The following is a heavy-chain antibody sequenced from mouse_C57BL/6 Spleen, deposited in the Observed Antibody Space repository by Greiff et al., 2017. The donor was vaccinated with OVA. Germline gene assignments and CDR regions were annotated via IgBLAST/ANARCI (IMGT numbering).Heavy chain of an antibody. D-gene: IGHD1-1*01. V-gene: IGHV5-16*01. CDR2: INYDGSST. CDR3: ARAYYGSYYARDY. Sequence: EVHLVESEGGLVQPGSSMKLSCTASGFTFSDYYMAWVRQVPEKGLEWVANINYDGSSTYYLDSLKSRFIISRDNAKNILYLQMSSLKSEDTATYYCARAYYGSYYARDYWGQGTSVTVSS. CDR1: GFTFSDYY. J-gene: IGHJ4*01.